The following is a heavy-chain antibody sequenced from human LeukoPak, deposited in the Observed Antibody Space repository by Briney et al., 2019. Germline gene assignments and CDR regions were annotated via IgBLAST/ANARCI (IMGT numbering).Heavy chain of an antibody. CDR1: GFTFSSHA. J-gene: IGHJ4*02. V-gene: IGHV3-15*01. Sequence: PGGSLRLSCAASGFTFSSHAMSWVRQAPGKGLEWVARIKSKTDGGIKDYAAPVKGTFTISRDDSENTVYLQMNSLKIEDTAVYYCATGRSGYFDSWGQGTLVFVSS. CDR3: ATGRSGYFDS. CDR2: IKSKTDGGIK.